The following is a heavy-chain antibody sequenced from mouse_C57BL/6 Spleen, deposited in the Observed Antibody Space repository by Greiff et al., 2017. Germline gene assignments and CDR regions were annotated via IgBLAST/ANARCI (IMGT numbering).Heavy chain of an antibody. Sequence: QVQLQQSGAELARPGASVKLSCKASGYTFTSYGISWVKQRPGQGLEWIGEIYPRSGNTYYNEKFKGKATLTADKSSSTAYMELRSLTSEDSAVYFCARDYDYDEGNAMDYWGQGTSVTVSS. J-gene: IGHJ4*01. D-gene: IGHD2-4*01. CDR3: ARDYDYDEGNAMDY. CDR2: IYPRSGNT. CDR1: GYTFTSYG. V-gene: IGHV1-81*01.